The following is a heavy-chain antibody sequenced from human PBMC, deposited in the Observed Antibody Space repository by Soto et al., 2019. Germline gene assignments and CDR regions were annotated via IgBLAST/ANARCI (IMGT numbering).Heavy chain of an antibody. J-gene: IGHJ4*02. CDR3: ARVFDSSGYPPDY. Sequence: GGSLRLSRAASGFTFSSYAMHWVRQAPGKGLEYVSAISSNGGSTYYANSVKGRFTISRDNSKNTLYLQMGSLRAEDMAVYYCARVFDSSGYPPDYWGQGTLVTVSS. V-gene: IGHV3-64*01. D-gene: IGHD3-22*01. CDR2: ISSNGGST. CDR1: GFTFSSYA.